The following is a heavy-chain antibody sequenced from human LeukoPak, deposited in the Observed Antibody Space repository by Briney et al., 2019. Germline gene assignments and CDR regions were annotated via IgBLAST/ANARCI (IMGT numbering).Heavy chain of an antibody. J-gene: IGHJ6*03. D-gene: IGHD3-9*01. CDR1: GFTFSSYS. V-gene: IGHV3-21*04. CDR3: AKPGGRYFDWLPDYYYYMDV. CDR2: INSRSSYV. Sequence: GGSLRLSCAASGFTFSSYSMNWVRQAPGKGLEWVSSINSRSSYVYYADSVKGRFTISRDNAKNSLYLQMNSLRAEDTAVYYCAKPGGRYFDWLPDYYYYMDVWGKGTTVTISS.